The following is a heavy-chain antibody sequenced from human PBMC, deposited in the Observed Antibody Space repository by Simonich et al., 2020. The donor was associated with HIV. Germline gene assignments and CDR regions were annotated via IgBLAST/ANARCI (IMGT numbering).Heavy chain of an antibody. Sequence: QLQLHESSPGLVKPSETLSLTCTVSGGSITNISYFWGWIRQPPGKGLEGFGTIYFRRNTHYNPSLKSRVTISVDTSKTQFSLKLISVTAADTAVYYCARRPGIAVAGTGAFDIWGQGTMVTVSS. J-gene: IGHJ3*02. CDR2: IYFRRNT. D-gene: IGHD6-19*01. CDR1: GGSITNISYF. CDR3: ARRPGIAVAGTGAFDI. V-gene: IGHV4-39*01.